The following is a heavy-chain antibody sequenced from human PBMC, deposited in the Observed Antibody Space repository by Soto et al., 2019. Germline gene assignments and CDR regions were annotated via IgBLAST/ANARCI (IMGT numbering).Heavy chain of an antibody. CDR2: LNAGNGNT. CDR3: ARDRHDILTDYYVMDAFDI. V-gene: IGHV1-3*01. J-gene: IGHJ3*02. CDR1: GYTFTSYP. Sequence: ASVKVSCKASGYTFTSYPMHWVRQAPGQRLEWMGWLNAGNGNTRYSQKFQGRVTITRDTSASTAYMELSSLRSEDTAVYYCARDRHDILTDYYVMDAFDIWGQGTMVTVSS. D-gene: IGHD3-9*01.